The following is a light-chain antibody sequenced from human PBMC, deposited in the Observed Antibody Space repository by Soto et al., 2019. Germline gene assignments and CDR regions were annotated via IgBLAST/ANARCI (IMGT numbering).Light chain of an antibody. CDR1: QNISNY. CDR3: QQYGSSPPIT. J-gene: IGKJ5*01. V-gene: IGKV3-20*01. Sequence: NVWTQSQTTLSFSPGNRAPLSCRASQNISNYLIWYQQKPGQAPRLLIYDVSNRATGIPARFSGSGSGTDFTLTISRLEPEDFAVYYCQQYGSSPPITFGQGTRLEI. CDR2: DVS.